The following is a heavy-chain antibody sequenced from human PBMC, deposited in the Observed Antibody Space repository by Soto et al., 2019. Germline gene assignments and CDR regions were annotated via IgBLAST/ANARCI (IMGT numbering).Heavy chain of an antibody. Sequence: GGSLRLSCSASGFTFRTYAMHLVRQAPRKGLEWVAVIAYDGGNRYYADSVEGRFIISRDNSKNTLYLQMNSLRTEDTAVYYCARESDAYGSGRSPPWWVHWGQGTLVTVSS. CDR1: GFTFRTYA. CDR3: ARESDAYGSGRSPPWWVH. J-gene: IGHJ4*02. D-gene: IGHD3-10*01. CDR2: IAYDGGNR. V-gene: IGHV3-30-3*01.